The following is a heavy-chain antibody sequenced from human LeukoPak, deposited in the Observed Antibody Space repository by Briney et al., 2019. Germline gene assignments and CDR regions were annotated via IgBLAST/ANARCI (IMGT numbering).Heavy chain of an antibody. Sequence: SETLSLTCTVSGGSISSYYWSWIRQPPGKGLEWIGYFYYSGSTNYNPSLKSRVTISVDTSKNQFSLKLSSVTAADTAVYYCARGRVYSYGLLRFDYWGQGTLVTVSS. V-gene: IGHV4-59*01. CDR2: FYYSGST. J-gene: IGHJ4*02. CDR1: GGSISSYY. D-gene: IGHD5-18*01. CDR3: ARGRVYSYGLLRFDY.